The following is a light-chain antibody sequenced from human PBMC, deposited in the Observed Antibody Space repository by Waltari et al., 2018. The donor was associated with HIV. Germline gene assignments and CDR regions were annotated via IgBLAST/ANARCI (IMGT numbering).Light chain of an antibody. Sequence: SYVLTQPPAVSVAPRQTARITCGGYNIGSKTVHWYQQKPTQAPVLVVYDDTNRPSGILGRFSGSNSGNTATRTISRVEAGDEADYYCQLWDTIPDRRVFGGGTKLTVL. CDR2: DDT. CDR3: QLWDTIPDRRV. J-gene: IGLJ3*02. V-gene: IGLV3-21*02. CDR1: NIGSKT.